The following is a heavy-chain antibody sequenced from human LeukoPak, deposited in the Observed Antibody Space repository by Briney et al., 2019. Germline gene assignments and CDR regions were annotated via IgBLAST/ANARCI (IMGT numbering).Heavy chain of an antibody. Sequence: SETLSLTCTVTGGSISRYYWSWIRQPAGKGLEWIGRIYTSGSTNYNASLKSRVSMSVDTSKNQFSLKLSSVTAADTAVFYCARENSGSYREFDYWGQGTPVTVSS. CDR1: GGSISRYY. J-gene: IGHJ4*02. CDR3: ARENSGSYREFDY. D-gene: IGHD1-26*01. V-gene: IGHV4-4*07. CDR2: IYTSGST.